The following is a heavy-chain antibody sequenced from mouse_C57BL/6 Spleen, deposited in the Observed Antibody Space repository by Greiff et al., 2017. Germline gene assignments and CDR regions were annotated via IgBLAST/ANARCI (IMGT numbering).Heavy chain of an antibody. Sequence: VQLQQSGPGLVQPSQSLSITCTVSGFSLTSYGVHWVRQSPGTGLEWLGGIWSGGSTDYYAAFISRLSISKDNSKSQVFFQMNSLQADDTAIYYCARYSKGAMDYWGQGTSVTVSS. CDR3: ARYSKGAMDY. J-gene: IGHJ4*01. CDR1: GFSLTSYG. D-gene: IGHD2-5*01. CDR2: IWSGGST. V-gene: IGHV2-2*01.